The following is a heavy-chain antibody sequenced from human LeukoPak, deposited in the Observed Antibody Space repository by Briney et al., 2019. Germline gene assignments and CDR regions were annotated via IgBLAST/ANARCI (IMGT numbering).Heavy chain of an antibody. V-gene: IGHV3-48*03. CDR3: AELGITMIGGV. D-gene: IGHD3-10*02. CDR1: GFIISSYW. CDR2: ISSSGSTI. J-gene: IGHJ6*04. Sequence: GGSLRLSCGASGFIISSYWMGWVRQAPGKGLEWVSYISSSGSTIYYADSVKGRFTISRDNAKNSLYLQMNSLRAEDTAVYYCAELGITMIGGVWGKGTTVTISS.